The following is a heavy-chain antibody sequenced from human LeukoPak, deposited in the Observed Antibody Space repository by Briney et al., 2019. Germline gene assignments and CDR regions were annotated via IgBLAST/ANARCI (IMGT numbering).Heavy chain of an antibody. V-gene: IGHV4-34*01. J-gene: IGHJ4*02. CDR3: ARARRYYGSGSYFASHRTYYFDY. CDR1: GGSFSGYY. Sequence: PSETLSLTCAVYGGSFSGYYWSWIRQPPGKGLEWIGEINHSGSTNYNPSLKSRVTISVDTSKNQFSLKLSSVTAADTAVYYCARARRYYGSGSYFASHRTYYFDYWGQGTLVTVSS. CDR2: INHSGST. D-gene: IGHD3-10*01.